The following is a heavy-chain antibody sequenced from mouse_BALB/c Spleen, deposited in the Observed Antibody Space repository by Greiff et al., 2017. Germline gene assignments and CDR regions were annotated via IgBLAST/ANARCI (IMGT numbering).Heavy chain of an antibody. CDR3: ARGGYDYDGGAPYAMDY. CDR2: ISYDGSN. Sequence: DVKLQESGPGLVKPSQSLSLTCSVTGYSITSGYYWYWIRQFPGNKLEWMGYISYDGSNNYNPSLKNRISITRDTSKNQFFLKLNSVTTEDTATYYCARGGYDYDGGAPYAMDYWGQGTSVTVSA. J-gene: IGHJ4*01. V-gene: IGHV3-6*02. CDR1: GYSITSGYY. D-gene: IGHD2-4*01.